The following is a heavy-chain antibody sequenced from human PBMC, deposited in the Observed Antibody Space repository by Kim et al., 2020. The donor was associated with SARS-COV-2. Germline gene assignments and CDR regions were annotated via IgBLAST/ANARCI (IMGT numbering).Heavy chain of an antibody. CDR3: ARVVGATVPDAFDI. Sequence: SETLSLTCAVYGASFSGHYWSWIRQSPGKGLEWIGEINHRGSTNYNPSLKSRVIISVDTSKNQFSLKLTSVTAADTAVYYCARVVGATVPDAFDIWDQGT. J-gene: IGHJ3*02. V-gene: IGHV4-34*01. D-gene: IGHD2-15*01. CDR1: GASFSGHY. CDR2: INHRGST.